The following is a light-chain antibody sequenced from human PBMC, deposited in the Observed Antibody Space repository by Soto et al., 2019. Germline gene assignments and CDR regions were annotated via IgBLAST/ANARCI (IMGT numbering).Light chain of an antibody. CDR3: LQASTFPRT. CDR1: QGISSY. V-gene: IGKV1-9*01. CDR2: TAS. J-gene: IGKJ1*01. Sequence: DIQLTQSPSFLSASVGDRVTITCRATQGISSYLAWFRHKPGKAPQLLIQTASTLVRETPSRFSGSGSGTDFLLTINNLQPEDFATYYCLQASTFPRTFGQGTKVDI.